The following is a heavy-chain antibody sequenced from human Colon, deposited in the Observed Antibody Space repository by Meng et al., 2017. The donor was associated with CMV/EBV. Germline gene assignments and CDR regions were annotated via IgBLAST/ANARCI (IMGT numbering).Heavy chain of an antibody. D-gene: IGHD6-19*01. Sequence: GESLKISCSASGFTFNIYTFHWVRQAPAKGLEWVALISFDGITKYYADSAKGRFTISSDTAKKMVYLQMTSLRVEDTALYYCARYNNGWWSLDSWGPGTLVTVSS. CDR1: GFTFNIYT. CDR2: ISFDGITK. V-gene: IGHV3-30-3*01. CDR3: ARYNNGWWSLDS. J-gene: IGHJ4*02.